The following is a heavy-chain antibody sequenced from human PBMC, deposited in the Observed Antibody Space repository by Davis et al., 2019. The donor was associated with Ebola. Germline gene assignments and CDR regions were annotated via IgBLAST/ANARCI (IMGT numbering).Heavy chain of an antibody. Sequence: GESLKISCQSSGYTFTSYWIGWVRQRPGKGLEWMGIIYPGDSDTRYSPSFQGQVTMSADNSISIAYLHWSSLKASDTAMYYCARRRNTVGAPFDPWGQGTLVTVSS. D-gene: IGHD1-26*01. V-gene: IGHV5-51*01. J-gene: IGHJ5*02. CDR2: IYPGDSDT. CDR1: GYTFTSYW. CDR3: ARRRNTVGAPFDP.